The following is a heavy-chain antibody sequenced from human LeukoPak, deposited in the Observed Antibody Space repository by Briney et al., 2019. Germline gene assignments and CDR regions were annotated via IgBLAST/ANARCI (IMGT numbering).Heavy chain of an antibody. CDR3: ASGYSYGFDY. D-gene: IGHD5-18*01. CDR2: IYYSGST. J-gene: IGHJ4*02. CDR1: DDSITIYY. V-gene: IGHV4-59*01. Sequence: PSETLSLTCTVSDDSITIYYWSWIRQPPGKGLEWIGYIYYSGSTNYNPSLKSRVTISVDTSKNQFSLKLSSVTAADTAVYYCASGYSYGFDYWGQGTLVTVSS.